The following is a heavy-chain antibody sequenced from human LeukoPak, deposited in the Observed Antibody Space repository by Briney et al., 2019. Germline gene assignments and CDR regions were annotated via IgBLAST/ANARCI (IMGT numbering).Heavy chain of an antibody. D-gene: IGHD6-13*01. V-gene: IGHV4-59*08. CDR1: GGSISSYY. Sequence: SETLSLTCTVSGGSISSYYRSWIRQPPGKGLEWIGYIYYSGSTNYNPSLKSRVTISVDTSKNQFSLKLSSVTAADTAVYHCARAGIAAAGTVGWFDPWGQGTLVTVSS. CDR2: IYYSGST. J-gene: IGHJ5*02. CDR3: ARAGIAAAGTVGWFDP.